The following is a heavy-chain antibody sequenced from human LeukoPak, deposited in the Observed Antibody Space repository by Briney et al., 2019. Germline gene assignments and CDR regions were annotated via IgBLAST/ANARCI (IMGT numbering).Heavy chain of an antibody. CDR2: MNEDGSEK. CDR3: ARDRGYSNFDY. D-gene: IGHD4-11*01. V-gene: IGHV3-7*01. CDR1: GFGFSNYW. J-gene: IGHJ4*02. Sequence: GGSLRLTCAASGFGFSNYWMSWVRQAPGKGLEWVANMNEDGSEKNYVDSVKGRFTISRDNAQDSLYLQMNSLRAEDTAVYYCARDRGYSNFDYWGQGTLLTVSS.